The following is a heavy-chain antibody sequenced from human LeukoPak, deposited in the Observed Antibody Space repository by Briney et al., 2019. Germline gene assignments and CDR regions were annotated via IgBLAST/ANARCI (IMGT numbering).Heavy chain of an antibody. CDR1: GGSISYYC. J-gene: IGHJ6*02. Sequence: SETLSLTCTVSGGSISYYCWSWIRQSPGKGLEWIGYVYYSGTTNYNPSLKSRVTISVDTSKNQFSLQLRSVTAADTAVYYCAREDPQTRVPEGMDVWGQGTTVTVSS. CDR3: AREDPQTRVPEGMDV. CDR2: VYYSGTT. D-gene: IGHD4/OR15-4a*01. V-gene: IGHV4-59*01.